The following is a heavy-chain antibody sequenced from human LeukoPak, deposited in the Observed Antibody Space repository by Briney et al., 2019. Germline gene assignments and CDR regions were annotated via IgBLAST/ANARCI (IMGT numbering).Heavy chain of an antibody. D-gene: IGHD3-3*01. V-gene: IGHV4-34*01. CDR1: GGSFSGYY. J-gene: IGHJ4*02. CDR3: ATLRREWSARPLYYFDY. CDR2: INHSGST. Sequence: SETLSLTCAVYGGSFSGYYWSWLRQPPGKGLEWIGEINHSGSTNYNPSLKSRVTISVDTSKNQSSLKLSSVTAADTAVYYCATLRREWSARPLYYFDYWGQGTLVTVSS.